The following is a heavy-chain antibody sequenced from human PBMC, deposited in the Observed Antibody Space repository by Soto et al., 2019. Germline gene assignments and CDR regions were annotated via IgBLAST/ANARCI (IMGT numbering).Heavy chain of an antibody. D-gene: IGHD3-10*01. CDR1: GFTFSSYA. V-gene: IGHV3-23*01. CDR2: ISGSGGST. J-gene: IGHJ4*02. Sequence: GGSLRLSCAASGFTFSSYAMSWVRQAPGKGLEWVSAISGSGGSTYYADSVKGRFTISRDNSKNTLYLQMNSLRAEDTAVYYCAKVRADYYYGSGPFDYWGQGTLVTVSS. CDR3: AKVRADYYYGSGPFDY.